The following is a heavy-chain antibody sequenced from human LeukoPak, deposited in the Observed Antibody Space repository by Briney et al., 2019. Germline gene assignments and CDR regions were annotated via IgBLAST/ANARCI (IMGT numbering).Heavy chain of an antibody. Sequence: SVKVSCKASGYTFSRYGISWVRQAPGQGLGWMGGIIPIFGTANYAQKFQGRVTITADESTSTAYMELSSLRSEDTAVYYCARDNHDYSNTNWFDPWGQGTLVTVSS. V-gene: IGHV1-69*13. CDR3: ARDNHDYSNTNWFDP. D-gene: IGHD4-11*01. CDR1: GYTFSRYG. J-gene: IGHJ5*02. CDR2: IIPIFGTA.